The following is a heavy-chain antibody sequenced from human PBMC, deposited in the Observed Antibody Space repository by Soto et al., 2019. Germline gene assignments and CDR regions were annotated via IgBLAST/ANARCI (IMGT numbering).Heavy chain of an antibody. D-gene: IGHD6-13*01. J-gene: IGHJ3*02. CDR1: GYTFTSYD. CDR3: ARTRSSSWPDAFDI. CDR2: MNHNSCKT. Sequence: ASVKVSRKASGYTFTSYDINWVRQATGQGLEWMGWMNHNSCKTGDVPKFQGGLTMPRNTSIKTAYREMSSLRSEDTAVYYCARTRSSSWPDAFDIWGQGTMVTVSS. V-gene: IGHV1-8*01.